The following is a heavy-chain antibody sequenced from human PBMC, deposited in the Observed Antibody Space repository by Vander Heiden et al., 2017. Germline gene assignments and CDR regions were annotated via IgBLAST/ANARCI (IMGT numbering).Heavy chain of an antibody. CDR1: GYTFTRYA. V-gene: IGHV1-8*01. CDR2: MNPNSGNT. Sequence: QVQLAQSGSEVKKPGAAVKVSCKASGYTFTRYAIHWVRQATGQGLEWMGWMNPNSGNTGYAKKFKGTVTMTRNTSISTAYMELGSLRSEDTDVYYCARGSTNSVYDVDYWGQGTLVTVSS. CDR3: ARGSTNSVYDVDY. J-gene: IGHJ4*02. D-gene: IGHD7-27*01.